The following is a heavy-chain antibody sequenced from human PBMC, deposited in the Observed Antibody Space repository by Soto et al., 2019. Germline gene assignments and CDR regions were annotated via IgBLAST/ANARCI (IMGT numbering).Heavy chain of an antibody. Sequence: EVQLVEAGGGLVQPGGSLRLSCAASGFTFSSYDMHWVRQATGKGLEWVSAIGTAGDTYYPGSVKGRFTISRENAKNSLYLQVNSLRAGETAVYYCARGGGRVAPPWFDPWGQGTLVTVSS. V-gene: IGHV3-13*04. CDR1: GFTFSSYD. CDR2: IGTAGDT. CDR3: ARGGGRVAPPWFDP. J-gene: IGHJ5*02. D-gene: IGHD3-16*01.